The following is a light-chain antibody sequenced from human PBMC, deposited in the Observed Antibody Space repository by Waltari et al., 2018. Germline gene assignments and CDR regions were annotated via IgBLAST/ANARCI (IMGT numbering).Light chain of an antibody. J-gene: IGKJ3*01. Sequence: DIEMTQAPSSVSASVVDRVTITCRASQGISSWLVWYHQKPGKAPKLLIYAASSLQSGVPSRFSCSGSGTDFTLTISSLQPEDFATYYCQQANSFPFTFGPGTKVDIK. CDR2: AAS. CDR3: QQANSFPFT. V-gene: IGKV1-12*01. CDR1: QGISSW.